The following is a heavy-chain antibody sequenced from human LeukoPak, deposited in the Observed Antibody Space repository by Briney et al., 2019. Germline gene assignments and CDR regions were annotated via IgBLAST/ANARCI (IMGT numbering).Heavy chain of an antibody. V-gene: IGHV1-18*01. CDR3: ARGLPIPSRSWYPFDP. D-gene: IGHD6-13*01. Sequence: ASVKVSCTASGYIFFNYGINWVRQAPGQSLEWMGWISPNNGNTDFAQNFQDRVTMTTDASTSTVYMKLRSLRSDDTAMYYCARGLPIPSRSWYPFDPWGQGTLVIVSS. CDR2: ISPNNGNT. CDR1: GYIFFNYG. J-gene: IGHJ5*02.